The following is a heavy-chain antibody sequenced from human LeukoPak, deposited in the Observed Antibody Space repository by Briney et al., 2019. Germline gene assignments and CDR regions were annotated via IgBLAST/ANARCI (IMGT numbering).Heavy chain of an antibody. J-gene: IGHJ4*02. V-gene: IGHV5-51*01. D-gene: IGHD3-3*01. CDR1: GGSFTKFW. CDR2: IYPGDSDT. Sequence: GESLKISCEGSGGSFTKFWIGWVRQMPGKGLEWMGIIYPGDSDTRYSPSFQGQVTISADKSISTAYLQWSSLKASDTAMYYCARQVFGVVIRPYYFDYWGQGTLVTVSS. CDR3: ARQVFGVVIRPYYFDY.